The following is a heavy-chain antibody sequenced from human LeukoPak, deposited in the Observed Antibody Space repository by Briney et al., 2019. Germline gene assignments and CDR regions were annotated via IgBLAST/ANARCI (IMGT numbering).Heavy chain of an antibody. CDR3: AKGYSEYTSSWFDY. Sequence: PGGSLTLSCAASGFTFSRIAMSWVRQAPGKGLEWVSGISGSGGRDSTYYADSVEGRFTIPRDKSKNTVYLEMNSLRAEDTAVYYCAKGYSEYTSSWFDYWGQGTLVTVSS. V-gene: IGHV3-23*01. CDR2: ISGSGGRDST. CDR1: GFTFSRIA. D-gene: IGHD6-13*01. J-gene: IGHJ4*02.